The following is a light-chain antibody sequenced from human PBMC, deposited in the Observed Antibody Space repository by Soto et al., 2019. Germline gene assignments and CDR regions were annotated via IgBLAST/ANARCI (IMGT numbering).Light chain of an antibody. CDR1: QSVSNF. Sequence: EILLTQSPATLSLSPGERATLSCRASQSVSNFLAWYQQKPGQAPRLLIYDASNRATGIPARFSGSGSGTDFTLTIRSLEPEDFAFYYCQQRANWPLTTFGHGTRLEIK. V-gene: IGKV3-11*01. J-gene: IGKJ5*01. CDR3: QQRANWPLTT. CDR2: DAS.